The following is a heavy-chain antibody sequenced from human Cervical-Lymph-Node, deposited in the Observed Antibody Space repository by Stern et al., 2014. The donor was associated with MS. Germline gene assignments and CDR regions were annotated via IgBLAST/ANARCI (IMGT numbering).Heavy chain of an antibody. CDR3: VKDVDSSVAVSFDY. Sequence: EVQLEESGGGLVQPGRSLRLSCAASGFTFDDHAMHLVRQGPAKGLEWVYGISWNSANVAYADSVKRLFNISRDNAKKSLYLQMNSLGAEDTALYYCVKDVDSSVAVSFDYWVHGTLVTVSS. J-gene: IGHJ4*01. V-gene: IGHV3-9*01. CDR2: ISWNSANV. CDR1: GFTFDDHA. D-gene: IGHD6-6*01.